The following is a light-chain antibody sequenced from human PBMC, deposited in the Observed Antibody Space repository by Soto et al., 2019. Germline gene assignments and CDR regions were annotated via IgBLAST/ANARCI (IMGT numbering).Light chain of an antibody. CDR2: EVS. Sequence: QSVLTQPASVSGSPGQSITISCTGTSSDVGGYNSVSWYQQHPGKAPKLMIYEVSNQPSGVSNRFSGSKSGSTASLTISGLQAEDEADYYCSSYTSSSTPCVFGTGTKVTVL. CDR3: SSYTSSSTPCV. J-gene: IGLJ1*01. CDR1: SSDVGGYNS. V-gene: IGLV2-14*01.